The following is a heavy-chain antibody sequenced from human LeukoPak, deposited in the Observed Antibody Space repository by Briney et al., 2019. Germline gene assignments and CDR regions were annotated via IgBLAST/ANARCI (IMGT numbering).Heavy chain of an antibody. Sequence: GRSLRLSCAASGFTVSGNYMSWVRQAPGKGLEWVSLIYSDGGSTYYADSVKGRFTISRDNSKNTLYLQMDSLRADDTAVYYCARAVPGYLGHFDYWGQGTLVTVSS. CDR2: IYSDGGST. CDR1: GFTVSGNY. J-gene: IGHJ4*02. D-gene: IGHD3-10*02. V-gene: IGHV3-53*01. CDR3: ARAVPGYLGHFDY.